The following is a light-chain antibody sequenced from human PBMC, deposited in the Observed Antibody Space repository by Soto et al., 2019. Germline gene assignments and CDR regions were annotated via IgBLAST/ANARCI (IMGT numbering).Light chain of an antibody. J-gene: IGKJ4*01. V-gene: IGKV3-15*01. CDR3: QHYVNWPLT. Sequence: EIVMTQSPGTLSVSPGERASLSCRAGQSVDINLAWYQQKPGQAPRLLIYDTSIRATGVPARFSGSRSGAEFTLTISSLQSEDFAVYYCQHYVNWPLTFGGGTKVDIK. CDR1: QSVDIN. CDR2: DTS.